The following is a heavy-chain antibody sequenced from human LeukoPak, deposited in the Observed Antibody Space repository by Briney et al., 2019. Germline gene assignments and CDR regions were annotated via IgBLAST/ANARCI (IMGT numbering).Heavy chain of an antibody. CDR2: ISSSSSYI. D-gene: IGHD3-22*01. CDR1: GFTFSSYS. Sequence: GGSLRLSCAASGFTFSSYSMNWVRQAPGKGLEWVSSISSSSSYIYYADSVKGRFTISRDNAKNSLYLQMNSLRAEDTAVYYCARYPPSDYYDSSGYPLYYYYGMDVWGQGTTVTVSS. J-gene: IGHJ6*02. CDR3: ARYPPSDYYDSSGYPLYYYYGMDV. V-gene: IGHV3-21*01.